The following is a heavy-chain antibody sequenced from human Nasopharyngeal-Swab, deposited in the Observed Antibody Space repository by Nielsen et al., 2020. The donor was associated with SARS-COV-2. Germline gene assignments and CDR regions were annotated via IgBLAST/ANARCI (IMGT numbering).Heavy chain of an antibody. Sequence: ASVKVSCKAYGDTFITHVTHWVRQPPGQSLEWMGWISVDHGNTNYAQKVQGRVTMTTDISTSTAYMELRSLRSDDTAVYYCASVPPWRWEPDRWGQGTPVTVSS. J-gene: IGHJ5*02. CDR3: ASVPPWRWEPDR. D-gene: IGHD1-26*01. CDR2: ISVDHGNT. V-gene: IGHV1-18*01. CDR1: GDTFITHV.